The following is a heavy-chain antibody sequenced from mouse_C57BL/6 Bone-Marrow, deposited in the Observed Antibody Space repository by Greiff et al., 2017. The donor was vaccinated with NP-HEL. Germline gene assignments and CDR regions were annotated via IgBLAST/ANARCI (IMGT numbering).Heavy chain of an antibody. J-gene: IGHJ3*01. V-gene: IGHV1-50*01. CDR1: GYTFTSYW. D-gene: IGHD2-2*01. CDR2: IDPSDSST. Sequence: QVQLQQPGAELVKPGASVKLSCKASGYTFTSYWMQWVKQRPGQGLEWIGEIDPSDSSTNYNQKFKGKATLTVDTSSSTAYMQLSSLTSEDSAVYYCARSAIYYGYDGFAYWGQGTLVTVSA. CDR3: ARSAIYYGYDGFAY.